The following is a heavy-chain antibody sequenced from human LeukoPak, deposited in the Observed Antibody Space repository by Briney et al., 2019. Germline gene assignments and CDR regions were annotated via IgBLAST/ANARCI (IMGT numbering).Heavy chain of an antibody. CDR1: GYTFTGYC. D-gene: IGHD3-16*02. J-gene: IGHJ5*02. V-gene: IGHV1-2*02. Sequence: ASVKVSCKASGYTFTGYCMHWVRQAPGQGLEWMGWINPNSGGTIYAQKFQGRVTMTRDTSISTAYMELSRLRSDDTAVYYCARDLDDYVWGSYRSNWFDPWGQGTLVTVSS. CDR3: ARDLDDYVWGSYRSNWFDP. CDR2: INPNSGGT.